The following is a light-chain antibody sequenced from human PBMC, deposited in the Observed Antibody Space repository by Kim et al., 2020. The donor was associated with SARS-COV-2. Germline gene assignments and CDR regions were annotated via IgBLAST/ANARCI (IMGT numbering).Light chain of an antibody. CDR3: QQYGSLWT. V-gene: IGKV3-20*01. CDR2: GAS. Sequence: LSPGETATPSCRASHSVSSSYLAWYQQKPGQAPRHLIYGASSRATGIPDRFSGSGSGTDFTLTISRLEPEDFAVYYCQQYGSLWTFGQGTKVDIK. J-gene: IGKJ1*01. CDR1: HSVSSSY.